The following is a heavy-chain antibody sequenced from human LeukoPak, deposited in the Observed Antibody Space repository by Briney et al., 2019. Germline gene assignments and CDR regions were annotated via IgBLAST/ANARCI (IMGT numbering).Heavy chain of an antibody. V-gene: IGHV4-39*01. Sequence: PSETLSLTCIVSGGSISSISSNNYHWGWIRQPPGKGLEWIGSIYYSGSTYYNPSLKSRVTISVDTSKNQFSLKLSSVTAADTAVYYCASSWTTGTDYWGQGTLVTVSS. J-gene: IGHJ4*02. CDR1: GGSISSISSNNYH. D-gene: IGHD1-1*01. CDR3: ASSWTTGTDY. CDR2: IYYSGST.